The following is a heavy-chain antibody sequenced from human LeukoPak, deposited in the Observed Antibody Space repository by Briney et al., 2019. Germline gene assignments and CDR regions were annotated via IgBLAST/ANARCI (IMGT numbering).Heavy chain of an antibody. J-gene: IGHJ4*02. Sequence: GGSLRLSCAASGFPFSNYGMHWVRQAPGRGLDWVAFIRYDESNKYYADSVKGRFTISRDNSKNTLYLQMNSLRPEDTAVYYCANGKDVLRYFDWLPMALDYWGQGTLVTVSS. CDR3: ANGKDVLRYFDWLPMALDY. CDR1: GFPFSNYG. CDR2: IRYDESNK. D-gene: IGHD3-9*01. V-gene: IGHV3-30*02.